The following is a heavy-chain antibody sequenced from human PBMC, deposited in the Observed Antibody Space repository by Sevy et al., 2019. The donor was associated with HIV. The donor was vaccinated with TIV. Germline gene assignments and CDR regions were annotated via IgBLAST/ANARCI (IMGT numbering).Heavy chain of an antibody. CDR1: GFTFDDYG. Sequence: GGSLRLSCAASGFTFDDYGMSWVRQVPGKGLEWVSGINWNGGSTGYADSVKGRFTISRDNAKNPLYLQMNSLRAEDTALYHCARIMVRGVIITAWFDPWGQGTLVTVSS. V-gene: IGHV3-20*01. CDR3: ARIMVRGVIITAWFDP. J-gene: IGHJ5*02. CDR2: INWNGGST. D-gene: IGHD3-10*01.